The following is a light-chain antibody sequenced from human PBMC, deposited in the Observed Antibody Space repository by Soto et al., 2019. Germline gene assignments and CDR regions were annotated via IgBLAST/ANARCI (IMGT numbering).Light chain of an antibody. Sequence: DIVMTQTPLSSPVTLGQAAPISCRSSQSLVHTDGNTYLSWFHQRPGQPPRLLIYKVSDRFSGVPDRFSGSGAGTDFTLTISRVEAEDVGVYYCMQGTQSHWTFGQGTKVEIK. V-gene: IGKV2-24*01. CDR1: QSLVHTDGNTY. J-gene: IGKJ1*01. CDR3: MQGTQSHWT. CDR2: KVS.